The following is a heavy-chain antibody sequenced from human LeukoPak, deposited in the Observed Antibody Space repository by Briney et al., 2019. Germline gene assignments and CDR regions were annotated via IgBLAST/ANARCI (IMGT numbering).Heavy chain of an antibody. Sequence: GGSLRLSCAASGFTFSSYAMHWVRQAPGKGLEWVAVISYDGSNKYYADSVKGRFTISRDNSKNTPYLQMNSLRAEDTAVYYCARVGWSGYITYYFDYWGQGTLVTVSS. CDR1: GFTFSSYA. V-gene: IGHV3-30-3*01. J-gene: IGHJ4*02. CDR2: ISYDGSNK. CDR3: ARVGWSGYITYYFDY. D-gene: IGHD3-3*01.